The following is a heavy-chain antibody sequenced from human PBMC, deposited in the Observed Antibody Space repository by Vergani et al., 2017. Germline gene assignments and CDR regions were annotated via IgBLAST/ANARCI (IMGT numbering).Heavy chain of an antibody. V-gene: IGHV3-7*03. CDR3: AKDLTYFWSGPDAFDI. CDR2: IKRDGTET. Sequence: EVHLEESGGGLVQPGGSLRLSCAASGFTFGDYYMAWIRLAPGKGLDWVASIKRDGTETFYVDSVKGRFTISRDNSKNTLYLQMNSLRAEDTAVYYCAKDLTYFWSGPDAFDIWGQGTMVTVSS. CDR1: GFTFGDYY. J-gene: IGHJ3*02. D-gene: IGHD3-3*01.